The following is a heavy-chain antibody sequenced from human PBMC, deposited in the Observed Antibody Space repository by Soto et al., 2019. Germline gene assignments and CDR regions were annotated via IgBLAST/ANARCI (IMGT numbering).Heavy chain of an antibody. J-gene: IGHJ4*02. Sequence: PGGSLRLSCAASGFTFSSYSMNWVRQAPGKGLEWVASISKDGLDRYYSESVKGRFTISRDDSKNTVFLQMNSLKVEDTAAYFCASPREGQWLVFDHWGQRTLVTVSS. CDR3: ASPREGQWLVFDH. D-gene: IGHD6-19*01. CDR2: ISKDGLDR. V-gene: IGHV3-30*03. CDR1: GFTFSSYS.